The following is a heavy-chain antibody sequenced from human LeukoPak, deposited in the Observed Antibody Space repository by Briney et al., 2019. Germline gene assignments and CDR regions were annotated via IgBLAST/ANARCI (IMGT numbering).Heavy chain of an antibody. CDR1: GDSVSSNSAA. Sequence: SQTLSLTCAISGDSVSSNSAAWNRIRQSPSRGLEWLGRTYYRSKWYNDYAVSVKSRITINPDTPKNQFSLQLNSVTPEDTAVYYCARVSLSYYDSSGYPNHFDYWGQGTLVTVSS. D-gene: IGHD3-22*01. J-gene: IGHJ4*02. CDR2: TYYRSKWYN. CDR3: ARVSLSYYDSSGYPNHFDY. V-gene: IGHV6-1*01.